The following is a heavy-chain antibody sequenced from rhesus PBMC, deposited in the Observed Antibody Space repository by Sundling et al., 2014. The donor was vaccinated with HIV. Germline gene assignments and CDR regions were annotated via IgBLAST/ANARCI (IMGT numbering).Heavy chain of an antibody. J-gene: IGHJ4*01. CDR3: TGDLHNIWTGFYLDY. V-gene: IGHV3-100*01. D-gene: IGHD3-3*01. Sequence: EVQLVESGGGLVKPGGSLRLSCVASGFTFSSYVMHWVRQAPGKGLEWVSVISERGGTTYYADSVKGRFTISRDNAKNSLFLQMNSLRAEDTAVYYCTGDLHNIWTGFYLDYWGQGVLVTVSS. CDR2: ISERGGTT. CDR1: GFTFSSYV.